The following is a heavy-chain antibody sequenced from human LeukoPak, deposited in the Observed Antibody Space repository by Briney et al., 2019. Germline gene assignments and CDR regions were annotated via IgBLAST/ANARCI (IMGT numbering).Heavy chain of an antibody. Sequence: GASVKVSCKASGYTFTGYYMHWVRQAPGQGLEWMGWISPNSGGTNYAQKFQGRVTMTRDTSISTAYMELSRLRSDDTAVYYCARALRFLTAPYYYYYYGMDVWGQGTTVTVSS. V-gene: IGHV1-2*02. CDR1: GYTFTGYY. CDR3: ARALRFLTAPYYYYYYGMDV. J-gene: IGHJ6*02. CDR2: ISPNSGGT. D-gene: IGHD3-3*01.